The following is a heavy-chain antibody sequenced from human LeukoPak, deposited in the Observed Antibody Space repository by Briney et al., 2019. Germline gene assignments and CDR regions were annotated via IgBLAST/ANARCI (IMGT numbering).Heavy chain of an antibody. Sequence: GGSLRLSCAASGFTFSSYGMHWVRQAPGKGLEWVAFIRYDGSNKYYADSVKGRFTISRDNSKNTLYLQMNSLRAEDTAVYYCASTITTGDSSHIDYWGQGTLVTVSS. D-gene: IGHD3-22*01. CDR3: ASTITTGDSSHIDY. V-gene: IGHV3-30*02. J-gene: IGHJ4*02. CDR1: GFTFSSYG. CDR2: IRYDGSNK.